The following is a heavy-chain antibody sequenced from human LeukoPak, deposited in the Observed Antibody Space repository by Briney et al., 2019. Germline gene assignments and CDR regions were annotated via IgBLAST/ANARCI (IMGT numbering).Heavy chain of an antibody. CDR2: ISSGGSTI. J-gene: IGHJ4*02. V-gene: IGHV3-11*04. D-gene: IGHD3-22*01. CDR1: GFTFSTYW. Sequence: GGSLRLSCSASGFTFSTYWMRWIRQAPGKGLEWVSYISSGGSTIYYADSVKGRFTISRDNAKNSLYLQMNSLRAEDTAVYYCARDTYYYDSSGYYYPGGSDCWGQGTLVTVSS. CDR3: ARDTYYYDSSGYYYPGGSDC.